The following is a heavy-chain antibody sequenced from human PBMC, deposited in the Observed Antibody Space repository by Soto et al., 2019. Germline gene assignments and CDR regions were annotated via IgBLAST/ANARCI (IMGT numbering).Heavy chain of an antibody. CDR2: ISSSGSTI. D-gene: IGHD3-22*01. J-gene: IGHJ6*02. CDR1: GFTFSDYY. CDR3: ARQKAWTGAWLSLYAPGLDV. V-gene: IGHV3-11*01. Sequence: QVQLVESGGGLVKPGGSLRLSCAASGFTFSDYYMSWIRQAPGKGLEWVSHISSSGSTIYYADSVKGRFTISRDNAKNSLYLQMTSLRAEDTAVYYCARQKAWTGAWLSLYAPGLDVWGQGTTVTVSS.